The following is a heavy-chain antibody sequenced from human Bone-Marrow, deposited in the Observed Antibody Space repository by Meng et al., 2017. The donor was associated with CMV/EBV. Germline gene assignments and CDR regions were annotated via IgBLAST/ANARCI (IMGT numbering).Heavy chain of an antibody. D-gene: IGHD6-13*01. Sequence: SLKISCAASGFTFDDYAMHWVRQAPGKGLEWVSGISWNSGSIGYADSVKGRFTISRDNSKNTLYLQMNSLRAEDTAVYYCAREILGYSSSPDYWGPGNLVNVSS. CDR3: AREILGYSSSPDY. V-gene: IGHV3-9*01. CDR2: ISWNSGSI. J-gene: IGHJ4*02. CDR1: GFTFDDYA.